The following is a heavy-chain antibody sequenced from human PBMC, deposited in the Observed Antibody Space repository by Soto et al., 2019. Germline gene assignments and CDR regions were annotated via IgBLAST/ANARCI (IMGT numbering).Heavy chain of an antibody. CDR2: IYYSGST. V-gene: IGHV4-39*01. J-gene: IGHJ6*02. CDR1: GGSISGSSYY. CDR3: ARQEXDYDILTGYYRTYGMDV. D-gene: IGHD3-9*01. Sequence: PSETLSLTCTVSGGSISGSSYYWGWIRQPPGKGLEWIGSIYYSGSTYYNPSLKSRVTISVDTSKNQFSLKLSSVTAADTAVYYCARQEXDYDILTGYYRTYGMDVWGQGTTVTVSS.